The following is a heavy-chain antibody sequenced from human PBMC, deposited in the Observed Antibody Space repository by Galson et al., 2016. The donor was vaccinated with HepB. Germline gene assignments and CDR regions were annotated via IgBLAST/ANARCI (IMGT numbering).Heavy chain of an antibody. J-gene: IGHJ6*02. Sequence: ETLSLTCTVSGGSISSRSYYWGWIRQPPGKGLEWTGTIYYSGTTYYNPSLKSRVTIPVDTTKNQFSLKLRSVTAADTDVYYCARHCSTTSCNKVFYYGMDVWGQGTKVTCSS. CDR2: IYYSGTT. CDR3: ARHCSTTSCNKVFYYGMDV. CDR1: GGSISSRSYY. D-gene: IGHD2-2*02. V-gene: IGHV4-39*01.